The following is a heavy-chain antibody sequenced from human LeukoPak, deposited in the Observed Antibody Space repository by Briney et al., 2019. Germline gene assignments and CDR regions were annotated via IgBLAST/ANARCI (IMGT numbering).Heavy chain of an antibody. D-gene: IGHD3-16*01. CDR1: GGSISSHY. Sequence: PSETLSLTCTVSGGSISSHYWSWIRQLPGKGLEWIGYIYYSGSTNYNPSLKSRVTISVDTSKNQFSLKLSSVTAADTAVYYCARGTITFGGVMVGTYYFDYWGQGTLVTVSS. J-gene: IGHJ4*02. CDR3: ARGTITFGGVMVGTYYFDY. CDR2: IYYSGST. V-gene: IGHV4-59*11.